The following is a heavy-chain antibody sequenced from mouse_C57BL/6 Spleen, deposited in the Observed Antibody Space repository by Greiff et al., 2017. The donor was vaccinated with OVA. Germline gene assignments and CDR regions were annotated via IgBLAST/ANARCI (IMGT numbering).Heavy chain of an antibody. J-gene: IGHJ3*01. CDR3: ARSGEKGFAY. CDR2: IYPGDGDT. V-gene: IGHV1-82*01. D-gene: IGHD3-2*02. CDR1: GYAFSSSW. Sequence: QVQLQQSGPELVKPGASVKISCKASGYAFSSSWMNWVKQRPGKGLEWIGRIYPGDGDTTYNGKFKGKATLTADKSSSTAYMQLSSLTSEDSAVYFCARSGEKGFAYWGQGTLVTVSA.